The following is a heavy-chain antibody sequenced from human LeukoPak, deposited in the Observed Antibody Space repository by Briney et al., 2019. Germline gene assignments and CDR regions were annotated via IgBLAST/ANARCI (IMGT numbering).Heavy chain of an antibody. D-gene: IGHD3-10*01. Sequence: GGSLRLSCAASGFTFDDYAMHWVRQAPGKGLEWVSGISWNSGSIGYADSVRGRFTISRDNAKNSLYLQMNSLRAEDTALYYCTRFGELPFDYWGQGTLVTVSS. V-gene: IGHV3-9*01. CDR1: GFTFDDYA. J-gene: IGHJ4*02. CDR2: ISWNSGSI. CDR3: TRFGELPFDY.